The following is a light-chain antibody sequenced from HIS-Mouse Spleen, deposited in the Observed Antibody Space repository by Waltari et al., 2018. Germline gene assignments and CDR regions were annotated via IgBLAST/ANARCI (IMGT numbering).Light chain of an antibody. V-gene: IGLV3-10*01. CDR2: EDS. CDR3: YSTDSSGNHRV. Sequence: SYELTQPPSVSVSPGQTARITCSGAALPKQYDYWYQQKSGQAPVLVISEDSKRPSGIPERFSGSSSGTMATLTISGAQVEDEADYYCYSTDSSGNHRVFGGGTKLTVL. J-gene: IGLJ2*01. CDR1: ALPKQY.